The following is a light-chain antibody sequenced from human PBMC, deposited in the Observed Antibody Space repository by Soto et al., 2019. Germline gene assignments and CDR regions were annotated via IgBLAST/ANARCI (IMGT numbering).Light chain of an antibody. J-gene: IGKJ5*01. CDR1: QSVSSN. CDR2: GAF. Sequence: EIVMTQSPATLSVSPGERATLSCRASQSVSSNLAWYQQKPGQAPRLLIYGAFNRATGIPARFSGSGSGTDFTLTISSLEPEDSAVYYYQQRNVWPPVTFGQGTRLEIK. V-gene: IGKV3-11*01. CDR3: QQRNVWPPVT.